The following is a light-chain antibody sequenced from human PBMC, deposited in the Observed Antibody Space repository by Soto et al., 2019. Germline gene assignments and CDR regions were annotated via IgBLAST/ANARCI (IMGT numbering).Light chain of an antibody. J-gene: IGKJ1*01. CDR3: LQDHDYPRT. V-gene: IGKV1-6*01. CDR2: SAT. Sequence: AIQMTQSPTSLSASVGDRVIITCRASQDISKDLGWYQQKPGKAPEFLIYSATSTQSGIPSTFSGSGFGTDFTLTISSLQPEDFATYYCLQDHDYPRTFGQGTKVEF. CDR1: QDISKD.